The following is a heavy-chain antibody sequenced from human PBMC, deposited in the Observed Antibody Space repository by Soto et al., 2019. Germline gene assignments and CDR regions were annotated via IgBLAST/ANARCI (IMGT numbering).Heavy chain of an antibody. V-gene: IGHV4-38-2*02. CDR2: IYHSGST. J-gene: IGHJ5*02. D-gene: IGHD2-2*01. CDR1: GYSISSGYY. Sequence: KPSETLSLTCAVSGYSISSGYYWGWIRQPPGKGLEWIGSIYHSGSTYYNPSLKSRVTISVDTSKNQFSLKPSSVTAADTAVYYCARDRCSSTSWEGCWFGPWGQGTLVTVSS. CDR3: ARDRCSSTSWEGCWFGP.